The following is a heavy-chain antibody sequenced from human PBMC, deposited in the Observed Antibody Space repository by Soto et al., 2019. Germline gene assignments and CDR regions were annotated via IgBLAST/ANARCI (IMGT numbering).Heavy chain of an antibody. J-gene: IGHJ5*02. Sequence: PSETLSLTCAVYVGSFSGYYWSWIRQPPGKWLEWIGEINHSGSTNXXPSLKSRVXISVDTSKNQFXLRLSXVTSADTAVYYCANVGPTNWSDPWGQGTLVX. V-gene: IGHV4-34*01. CDR3: ANVGPTNWSDP. CDR1: VGSFSGYY. CDR2: INHSGST. D-gene: IGHD1-26*01.